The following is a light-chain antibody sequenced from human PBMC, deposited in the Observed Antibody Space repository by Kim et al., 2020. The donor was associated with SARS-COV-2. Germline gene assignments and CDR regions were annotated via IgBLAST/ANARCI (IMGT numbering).Light chain of an antibody. Sequence: EIVMTQSPAPLSVSPGERATLSCRASQSISSNLAWYQHKPGQAPRLLIYGASTRATGIPARFSGSGSGTEFTLTISSLQSEDFAVYYCQQYNTWPRTFGQGTKVDIK. CDR1: QSISSN. J-gene: IGKJ1*01. CDR2: GAS. CDR3: QQYNTWPRT. V-gene: IGKV3D-15*01.